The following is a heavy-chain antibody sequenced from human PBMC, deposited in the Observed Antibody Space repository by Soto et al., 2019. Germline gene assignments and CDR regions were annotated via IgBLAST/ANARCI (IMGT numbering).Heavy chain of an antibody. Sequence: SSETLSLTCAVSGYSISSGYYWGWIRQPPGKGLEWIGSIYHSGSTYYNPSLKSRVTISVDTSKNQFSLKLSSVTAADTAVYYCGAAAGTNWFDPWGQGTLVTVSS. CDR3: GAAAGTNWFDP. J-gene: IGHJ5*02. CDR1: GYSISSGYY. V-gene: IGHV4-38-2*01. D-gene: IGHD6-13*01. CDR2: IYHSGST.